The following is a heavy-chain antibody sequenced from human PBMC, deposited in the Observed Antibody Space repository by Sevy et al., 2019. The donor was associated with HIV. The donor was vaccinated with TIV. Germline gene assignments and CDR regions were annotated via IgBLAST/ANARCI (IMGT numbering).Heavy chain of an antibody. D-gene: IGHD2-21*01. J-gene: IGHJ6*02. Sequence: GGSLRLSCAASGFTFSTYAMSWVRQAPGKGLEWVSAISGSAGSTYYADLVKGRFTISRDKSKNTLYLQMNSLRAEDTAVYYCAKGHRTFYGLDVWGQGTTVTVSS. V-gene: IGHV3-23*01. CDR2: ISGSAGST. CDR1: GFTFSTYA. CDR3: AKGHRTFYGLDV.